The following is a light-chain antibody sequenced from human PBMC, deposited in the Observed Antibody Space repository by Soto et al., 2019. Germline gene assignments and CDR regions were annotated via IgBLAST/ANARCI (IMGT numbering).Light chain of an antibody. CDR3: QQYNSYSRT. V-gene: IGKV1-5*01. Sequence: DIQMTQSPSTLSASVGDRVTITCRASQSISSWLAWYQQKPGKAPKLLIYDASSLESGVPSRFSGSGSGTEFTLTISSLQPDDLATYYCQQYNSYSRTFGQVTKVDIK. CDR1: QSISSW. J-gene: IGKJ1*01. CDR2: DAS.